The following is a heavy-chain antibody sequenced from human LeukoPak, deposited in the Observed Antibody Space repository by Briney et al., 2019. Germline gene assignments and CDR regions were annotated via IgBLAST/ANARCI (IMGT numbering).Heavy chain of an antibody. CDR2: IHYSGST. Sequence: SETLSLTCSISDGSISTYYWNWIRQSPGKGLEWIGHIHYSGSTHYNPSLQSRVSISIDTSKNHFSLKLRSVTAVDTAVYYCARWGHFDTSGYFVVDCWGQGTLVTVSS. J-gene: IGHJ4*02. V-gene: IGHV4-59*01. D-gene: IGHD3-22*01. CDR3: ARWGHFDTSGYFVVDC. CDR1: DGSISTYY.